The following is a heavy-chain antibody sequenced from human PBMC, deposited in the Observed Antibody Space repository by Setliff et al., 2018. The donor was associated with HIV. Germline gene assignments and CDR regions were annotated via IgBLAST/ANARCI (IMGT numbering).Heavy chain of an antibody. V-gene: IGHV4-34*01. CDR3: ARGRKKTWAVSVTRYFDF. D-gene: IGHD1-20*01. CDR1: GGSFSGYY. CDR2: INHSGST. J-gene: IGHJ4*02. Sequence: SETLSLTCAVYGGSFSGYYWRWIRQPPGKGLEWLGEINHSGSTNYNPSLKSRVTVSVDTSKNQFSLKLISVTAAYMSVYYCARGRKKTWAVSVTRYFDFWGQGTLDTVSS.